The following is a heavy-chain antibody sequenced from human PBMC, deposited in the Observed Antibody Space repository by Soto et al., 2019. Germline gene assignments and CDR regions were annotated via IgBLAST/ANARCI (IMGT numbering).Heavy chain of an antibody. Sequence: SETMSLTCTASGGTISSGGYYWSWKSKHPGKGLEWIGYIFYSGSTYYNPSLKSRVTISVDTSKSQFSLKLSSVTAADTAVYYCAKDSGYNYGYFRWFDPWGQGTLVTVSS. CDR3: AKDSGYNYGYFRWFDP. V-gene: IGHV4-31*03. CDR1: GGTISSGGYY. CDR2: IFYSGST. J-gene: IGHJ5*02. D-gene: IGHD5-18*01.